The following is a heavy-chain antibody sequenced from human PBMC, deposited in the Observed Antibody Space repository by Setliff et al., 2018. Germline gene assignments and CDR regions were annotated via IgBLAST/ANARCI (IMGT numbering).Heavy chain of an antibody. CDR1: GYIFTSYG. J-gene: IGHJ4*02. CDR2: ISTYNGKT. Sequence: ASVKVSCKASGYIFTSYGFSWVRQAPGQGLEWMGWISTYNGKTNYAQKFQGRVTMTTDTSTSTAYMELRSLRSDDTAVYYCARVGSLALLYYGNYWGQGTLVTVSS. V-gene: IGHV1-18*01. D-gene: IGHD3-10*01. CDR3: ARVGSLALLYYGNY.